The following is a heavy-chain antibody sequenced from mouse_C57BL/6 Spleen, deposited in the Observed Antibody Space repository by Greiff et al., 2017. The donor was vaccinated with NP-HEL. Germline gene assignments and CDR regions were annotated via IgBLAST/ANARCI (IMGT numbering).Heavy chain of an antibody. D-gene: IGHD1-1*01. J-gene: IGHJ2*01. CDR1: GYSFTGYY. CDR3: ARVATGYFDY. Sequence: EVKLVESGPELVKPGASVKISCKASGYSFTGYYMNWVKQSPEKSLEWIGEINPSTGGTTYNQKFKAKATLTVDKSSSTAYMQLKSLTSEDSAVYYCARVATGYFDYWGQGTTLTVSS. V-gene: IGHV1-42*01. CDR2: INPSTGGT.